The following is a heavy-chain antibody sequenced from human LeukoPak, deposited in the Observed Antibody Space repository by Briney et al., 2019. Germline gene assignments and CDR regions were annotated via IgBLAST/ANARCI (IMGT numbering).Heavy chain of an antibody. D-gene: IGHD1-26*01. CDR2: IIPAFGTP. J-gene: IGHJ3*02. Sequence: ASVKVSCKASGYTFTSYGISWVRQAPGQGLEWMGRIIPAFGTPNYAQKFQGRVTITTDESTSTAYMELSSLRSEDTAVYYCARRHSWEWEDAFDIWGQGTMVTVSS. CDR1: GYTFTSYG. CDR3: ARRHSWEWEDAFDI. V-gene: IGHV1-69*05.